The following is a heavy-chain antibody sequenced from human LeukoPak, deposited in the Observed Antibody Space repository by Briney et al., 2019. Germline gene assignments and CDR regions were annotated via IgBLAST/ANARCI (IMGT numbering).Heavy chain of an antibody. CDR2: ISTSGPYI. D-gene: IGHD3-10*01. J-gene: IGHJ4*02. V-gene: IGHV3-21*04. CDR3: AREETRITMLRGVTYFEY. Sequence: GGSLRLSCAASGFTFSNYGMHWVRQAPGKGLEWVSSISTSGPYIYYADSVKGRFSISRDNAKNSLYLQMSSLRAEDTALYYCAREETRITMLRGVTYFEYWGQGTLVTVSS. CDR1: GFTFSNYG.